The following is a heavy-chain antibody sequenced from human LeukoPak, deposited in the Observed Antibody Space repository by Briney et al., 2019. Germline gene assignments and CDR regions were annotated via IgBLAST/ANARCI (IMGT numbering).Heavy chain of an antibody. CDR2: INSDGSST. J-gene: IGHJ4*02. D-gene: IGHD3-22*01. V-gene: IGHV3-74*01. CDR3: ARVNYYVSSDYSNDY. CDR1: GFTFSSYW. Sequence: GGSLRLSCAASGFTFSSYWMHWVRQAPGKGLVWVSRINSDGSSTSYADSVKGRFTISRDNAKNTLYLQMNSLRAEDTDVYYCARVNYYVSSDYSNDYWGQGTLVTVSS.